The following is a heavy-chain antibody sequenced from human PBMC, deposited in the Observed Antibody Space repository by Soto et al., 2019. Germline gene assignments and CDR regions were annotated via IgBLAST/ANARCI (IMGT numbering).Heavy chain of an antibody. V-gene: IGHV1-69*12. CDR3: ARGPRYSSGWSWDCFDP. D-gene: IGHD6-19*01. J-gene: IGHJ5*02. CDR2: IIPIFGTA. Sequence: QVQLVQSGAEVKKPGSSVKVSCKASGGTVSSYDISWVRQAPGQGLEWMGGIIPIFGTANYAQKFQGRVTITADESTSSAYMELSSLRSEDTAVYYCARGPRYSSGWSWDCFDPWGQGTLVTVSS. CDR1: GGTVSSYD.